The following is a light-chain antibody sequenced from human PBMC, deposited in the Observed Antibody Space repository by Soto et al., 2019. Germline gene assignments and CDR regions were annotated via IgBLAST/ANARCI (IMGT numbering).Light chain of an antibody. J-gene: IGKJ5*01. CDR1: QSVSSH. Sequence: EIVMTQSPATLSVSPGEGATVSCRASQSVSSHLAWYQHKPGQAPRLLFYDASTRATGIPARFSGSGSGTDFTLTISSLEPEDSAVYYCQQRRDWPPITFGQGTRLEIK. CDR2: DAS. V-gene: IGKV3-11*01. CDR3: QQRRDWPPIT.